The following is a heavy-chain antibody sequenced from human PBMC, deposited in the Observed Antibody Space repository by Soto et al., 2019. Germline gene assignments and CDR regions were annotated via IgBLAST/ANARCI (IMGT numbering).Heavy chain of an antibody. CDR1: GYTFTGYY. V-gene: IGHV1-2*04. CDR2: INPNSGGT. Sequence: ASVKVSCKASGYTFTGYYMHWVRQAPGQGLEWMGWINPNSGGTNYAQKFQGWVTMTRETSISTAYMELSRLRSDDTAVYYCARGGYDFWSGRYYYYYYYMDVWGKGTTVTVSS. J-gene: IGHJ6*03. CDR3: ARGGYDFWSGRYYYYYYYMDV. D-gene: IGHD3-3*01.